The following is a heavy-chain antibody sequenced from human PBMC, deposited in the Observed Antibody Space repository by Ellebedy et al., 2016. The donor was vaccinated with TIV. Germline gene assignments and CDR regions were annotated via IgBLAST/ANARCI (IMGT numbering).Heavy chain of an antibody. D-gene: IGHD2-2*01. V-gene: IGHV3-74*01. J-gene: IGHJ4*02. CDR1: GFTFSSYW. CDR2: INSDGSST. Sequence: GESLKISCAASGFTFSSYWMHWVRQAPGKGLVWVSRINSDGSSTSYADSVKGRFTISRDNAKNTLYLQMNSLRAEDTAVYYCAREVLHDAKGDYWGQGTLVTVSS. CDR3: AREVLHDAKGDY.